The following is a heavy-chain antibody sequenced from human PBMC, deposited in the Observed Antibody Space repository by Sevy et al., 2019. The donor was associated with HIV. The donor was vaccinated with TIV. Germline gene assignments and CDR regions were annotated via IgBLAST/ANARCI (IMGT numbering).Heavy chain of an antibody. J-gene: IGHJ6*02. D-gene: IGHD2-15*01. CDR1: GYRLIEVS. CDR3: AADRRDDYCSGNSCQRHYYYGLDV. V-gene: IGHV1-24*01. CDR2: LDPEDGET. Sequence: ASVKVSCKVSGYRLIEVSMHWVRQAPGKGLEWMGHLDPEDGETIYAQNFQGRVTMTEDTSTDTAYMEVSSLRSEDTAVYYCAADRRDDYCSGNSCQRHYYYGLDVWGQGTTVTVSS.